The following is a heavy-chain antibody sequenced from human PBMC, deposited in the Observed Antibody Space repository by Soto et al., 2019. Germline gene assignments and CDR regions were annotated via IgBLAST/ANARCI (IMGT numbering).Heavy chain of an antibody. CDR1: GFTFSSYA. V-gene: IGHV3-30-3*01. J-gene: IGHJ6*02. Sequence: GGSLRLSCAASGFTFSSYAMHWVRQAPGKGLEWVAVISYDGSNKYYADSVKGRFTISRDNSKNTLYLQMNSLRAEDTAVYYCARALVTDCELSPDPCYYGMDVWGQGTTVTVSS. CDR3: ARALVTDCELSPDPCYYGMDV. CDR2: ISYDGSNK. D-gene: IGHD3-16*02.